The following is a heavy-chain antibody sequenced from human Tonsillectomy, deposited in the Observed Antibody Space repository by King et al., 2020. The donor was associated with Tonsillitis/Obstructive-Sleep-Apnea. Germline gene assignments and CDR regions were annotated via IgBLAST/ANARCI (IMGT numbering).Heavy chain of an antibody. CDR2: IFPGDSVT. D-gene: IGHD3-10*01. J-gene: IGHJ3*02. V-gene: IGHV5-51*01. Sequence: VHLVESGAEVKKPGESLKISCEASGYSFVSYWIGWVRQMPGKGLEWMGIIFPGDSVTSYSPSFQGQVTISADKSITTAYLQWSSLKASDTAMYYCARQLYGSGSYYNGDAFDIWGQGTMVTVSS. CDR3: ARQLYGSGSYYNGDAFDI. CDR1: GYSFVSYW.